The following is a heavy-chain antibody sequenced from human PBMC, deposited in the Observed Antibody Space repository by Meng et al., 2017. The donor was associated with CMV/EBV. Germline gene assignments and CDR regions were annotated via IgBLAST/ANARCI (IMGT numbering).Heavy chain of an antibody. D-gene: IGHD5-12*01. CDR1: GFTFSSYE. J-gene: IGHJ6*02. CDR3: AREGGVATTDYYYYYGMDV. Sequence: GGSLSLSCAASGFTFSSYEMNWVRQAPGKGLEWVSYISSSGSTIYYADSVKGRFTISRDNAKNSLYLQMNSLRAEDTAVYYCAREGGVATTDYYYYYGMDVWGQGTTVTVSS. CDR2: ISSSGSTI. V-gene: IGHV3-48*03.